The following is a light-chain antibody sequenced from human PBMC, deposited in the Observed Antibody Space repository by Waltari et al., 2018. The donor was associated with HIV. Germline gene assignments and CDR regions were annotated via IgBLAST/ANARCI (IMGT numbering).Light chain of an antibody. CDR2: EDR. Sequence: SYILTQPPSVSVAPGQTARITCGGNNIGDKRVHWYQQKPGQAPVLVVYEDRDRPSGIPERFSGSNSGNTATLTISRVEAGDEADYYCQVWDSSSDRNYVFGTGTKVTVL. J-gene: IGLJ1*01. CDR1: NIGDKR. V-gene: IGLV3-21*02. CDR3: QVWDSSSDRNYV.